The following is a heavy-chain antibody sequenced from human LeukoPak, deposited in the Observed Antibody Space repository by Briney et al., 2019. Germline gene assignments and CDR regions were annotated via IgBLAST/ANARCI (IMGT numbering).Heavy chain of an antibody. CDR2: VYYTGST. V-gene: IGHV4-59*08. D-gene: IGHD3-22*01. CDR3: ARMGSSGYYYQAFDY. J-gene: IGHJ4*02. CDR1: GGSITNYY. Sequence: SETLSLTCTVSGGSITNYYLGWIRQPPGKGLQWIGNVYYTGSTYYNPSLKSRVTISVDTSKNQFSLKLSSVTAADTAVYYCARMGSSGYYYQAFDYWGQGTLVTVSS.